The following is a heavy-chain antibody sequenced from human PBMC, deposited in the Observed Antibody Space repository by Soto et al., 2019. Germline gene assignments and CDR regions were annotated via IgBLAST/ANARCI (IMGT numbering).Heavy chain of an antibody. J-gene: IGHJ5*02. CDR1: GXTCSSYW. D-gene: IGHD5-18*01. Sequence: LRLSFAASGXTCSSYWMSWVRQAPGKGLEWVANIKQDGSEKYYVDSVKGRFTISRDNAKNSLYLQMNSLRAEDTAVYYCARVGYSYGLLENWFDPWGQGTLVTVSS. V-gene: IGHV3-7*01. CDR2: IKQDGSEK. CDR3: ARVGYSYGLLENWFDP.